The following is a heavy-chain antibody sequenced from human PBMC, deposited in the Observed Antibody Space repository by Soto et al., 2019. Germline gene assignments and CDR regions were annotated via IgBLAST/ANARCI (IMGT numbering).Heavy chain of an antibody. CDR2: ISSAVNT. J-gene: IGHJ4*02. V-gene: IGHV3-23*01. Sequence: SGGSLRLSCAASGFTFSNYAMSWVRQAPGKGLEWVSAISSAVNTYYADSVKGRFTISRDNSKNTLSLQMNSLRAEDTAVYYCAKQVRDGTSSPYYFDYWGQGTLVTVSS. CDR3: AKQVRDGTSSPYYFDY. CDR1: GFTFSNYA. D-gene: IGHD6-6*01.